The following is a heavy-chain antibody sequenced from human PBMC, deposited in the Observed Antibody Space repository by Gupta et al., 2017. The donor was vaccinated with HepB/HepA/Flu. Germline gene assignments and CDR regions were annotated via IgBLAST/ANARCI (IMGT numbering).Heavy chain of an antibody. V-gene: IGHV1-46*01. CDR3: ARRVGATKRDAFDI. Sequence: VQSGAEVKKPGASVKVSCKASGYTFSSYYMHWVRQAPGQGLEWVGIINPSGGSTSYGQKFQGRVTMTRDTSTSTVYMELSRLRSEETAIYYCARRVGATKRDAFDIWGQGTMVTVSS. D-gene: IGHD1-26*01. CDR1: GYTFSSYY. J-gene: IGHJ3*02. CDR2: INPSGGST.